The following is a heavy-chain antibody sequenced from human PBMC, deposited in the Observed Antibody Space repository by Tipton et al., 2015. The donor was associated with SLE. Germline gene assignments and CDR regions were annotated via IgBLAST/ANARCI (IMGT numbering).Heavy chain of an antibody. CDR3: ARGRGIAAAVYFDY. CDR2: INHSGST. CDR1: GGSISSHY. J-gene: IGHJ4*02. Sequence: GLVKPSETLSLTCTVSGGSISSHYWSWIRQPPGKGLEWIGEINHSGSTNYNPSLKSRVTKSVDTSKNQFSLKLSSVTAADTAVYYCARGRGIAAAVYFDYWGQGTLVTVSS. V-gene: IGHV4-34*01. D-gene: IGHD6-13*01.